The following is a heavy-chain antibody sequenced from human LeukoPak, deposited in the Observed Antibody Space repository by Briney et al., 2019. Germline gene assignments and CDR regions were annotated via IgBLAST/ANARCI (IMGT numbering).Heavy chain of an antibody. CDR2: ISAYNGNT. CDR3: AREISSSQEDYFDY. D-gene: IGHD6-13*01. Sequence: ASVKVSCKASGYTFTSYGISWVRQAPGQGLERMGWISAYNGNTNYAQKLQGRVTMTTDTSTSTAYMELRSLRSDDTAVYYCAREISSSQEDYFDYWGQGTLVTVSS. V-gene: IGHV1-18*01. J-gene: IGHJ4*02. CDR1: GYTFTSYG.